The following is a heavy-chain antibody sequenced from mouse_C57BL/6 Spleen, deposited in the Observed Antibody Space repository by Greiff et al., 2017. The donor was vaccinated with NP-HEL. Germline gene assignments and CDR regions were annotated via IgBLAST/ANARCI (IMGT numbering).Heavy chain of an antibody. CDR2: ISYDGSN. CDR3: ARETAQATWGMDY. J-gene: IGHJ4*01. CDR1: GYSITSGYY. D-gene: IGHD3-2*02. V-gene: IGHV3-6*01. Sequence: EVQLQQSGPGLVKPSQSLSLTCSVTGYSITSGYYWNWIRQFPGNKLEWMGYISYDGSNNYNPSLKNRISITRDTSKNQFFLKLNSVTTEDTATYYCARETAQATWGMDYWGQGTSVTVSS.